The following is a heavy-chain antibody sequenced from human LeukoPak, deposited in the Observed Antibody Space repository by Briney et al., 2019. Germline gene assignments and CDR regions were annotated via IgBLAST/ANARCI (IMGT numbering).Heavy chain of an antibody. CDR3: AGSGWQVYLDY. J-gene: IGHJ4*02. V-gene: IGHV3-7*01. CDR1: GFTFTTFW. D-gene: IGHD6-19*01. CDR2: IKQDGSER. Sequence: GGSLRLSCAASGFTFTTFWMSWVRQAPGRGLEWVANIKQDGSERYYVDSVKGRFTISRDNAKNSLNLQMNSLRAEDTGVYYCAGSGWQVYLDYWGQGALVTVSS.